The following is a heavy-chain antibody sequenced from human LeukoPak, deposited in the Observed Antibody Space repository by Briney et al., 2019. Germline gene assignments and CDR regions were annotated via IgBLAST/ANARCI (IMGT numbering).Heavy chain of an antibody. V-gene: IGHV4-39*01. CDR1: GGSISSSSYQ. D-gene: IGHD2-2*01. CDR2: IYYSGST. Sequence: SETLSLTCTVSGGSISSSSYQWGWIRQPPGKGLEWIGRIYYSGSTYYNPSLKSRVTISVDTSKNQFSLKLSSVTAADTAVYYCARLVAVPAATAQYFHHWGQGTLVTVSS. J-gene: IGHJ1*01. CDR3: ARLVAVPAATAQYFHH.